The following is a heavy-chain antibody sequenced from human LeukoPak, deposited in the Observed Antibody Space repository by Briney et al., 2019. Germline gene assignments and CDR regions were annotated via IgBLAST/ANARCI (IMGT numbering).Heavy chain of an antibody. D-gene: IGHD2-8*02. V-gene: IGHV3-64*01. CDR2: ISSNGGST. CDR1: GFTFSSYA. Sequence: VGSLRLSCAASGFTFSSYAMHWVRQAPGKGLEYVSAISSNGGSTYYANSVKGRFTISRDNSKNTLYLQMGSLRAEDMAVYYCARAGGPTDFDYWGQGTLVTVSS. J-gene: IGHJ4*02. CDR3: ARAGGPTDFDY.